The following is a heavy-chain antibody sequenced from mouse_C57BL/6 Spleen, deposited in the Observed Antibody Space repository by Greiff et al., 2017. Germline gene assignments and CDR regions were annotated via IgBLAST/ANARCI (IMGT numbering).Heavy chain of an antibody. Sequence: VQLQQPGAELVKPGASVKLSCKASGYTFTSYWMHWVKQRPGRGLEWIGRIDTNSGGTKYTEKFTSNATLTVDKPSSTAYMQLSSLTSEDSAVYYCAYSNYEYFYVWGTGTTVTFSS. J-gene: IGHJ1*03. CDR1: GYTFTSYW. V-gene: IGHV1-72*01. CDR3: AYSNYEYFYV. CDR2: IDTNSGGT. D-gene: IGHD2-5*01.